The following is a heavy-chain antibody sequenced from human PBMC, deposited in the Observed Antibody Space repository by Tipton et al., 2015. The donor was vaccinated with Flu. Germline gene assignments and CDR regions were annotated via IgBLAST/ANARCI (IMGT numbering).Heavy chain of an antibody. Sequence: LRLSCSVSGYPVGDDYFWGWIRQPPGKGLEWIGNAHHTGSTYYNPSLKSRLTILVDRSKNQFSLKLTSVTAADTAAYYCARRDYSNYVSVPKNWFDSWGQGILFTVSS. CDR2: AHHTGST. CDR3: ARRDYSNYVSVPKNWFDS. V-gene: IGHV4-38-2*01. J-gene: IGHJ5*01. CDR1: GYPVGDDYF. D-gene: IGHD4-11*01.